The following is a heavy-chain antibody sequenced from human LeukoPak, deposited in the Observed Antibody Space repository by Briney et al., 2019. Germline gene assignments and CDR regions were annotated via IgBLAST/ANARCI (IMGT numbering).Heavy chain of an antibody. J-gene: IGHJ6*02. CDR1: GGSISSYY. CDR3: ARDQGYGMDV. CDR2: IYYSRST. Sequence: SETLSLTCTVSGGSISSYYWSWIRQPPGKGLEWIGYIYYSRSTNYNPSLKSRVTISVDTSKNQFSLNLSSVTAADTAVYYCARDQGYGMDVWGQGTTVTVSS. V-gene: IGHV4-59*01.